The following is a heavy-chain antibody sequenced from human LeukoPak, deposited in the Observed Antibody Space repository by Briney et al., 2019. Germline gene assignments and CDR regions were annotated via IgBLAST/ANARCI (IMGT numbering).Heavy chain of an antibody. J-gene: IGHJ4*02. CDR1: GFTFSSYD. V-gene: IGHV3-13*01. CDR3: ARSPVFSGYYGSGSYPFDY. D-gene: IGHD3-10*01. Sequence: PGGSLRLSCAASGFTFSSYDMHWVRQATGKGLEWVSAIGTAGDTYYPGSVKGRFTISRENAKNSLYLQMNSLRAGDTAVYYCARSPVFSGYYGSGSYPFDYWGQGTLVTVSS. CDR2: IGTAGDT.